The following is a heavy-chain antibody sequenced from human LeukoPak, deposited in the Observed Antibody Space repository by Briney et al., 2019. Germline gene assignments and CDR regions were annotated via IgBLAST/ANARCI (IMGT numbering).Heavy chain of an antibody. D-gene: IGHD3-9*01. CDR1: GGSISTTAHY. CDR3: ARDSPQIFPHAFDI. V-gene: IGHV4-39*07. Sequence: PSETLSLTCTVSGGSISTTAHYWGWIRQPPGKGLEWIASIYSNGITYYSSSLKSRVTTFLDTSKNQFFLTLTSVTAADTAVYYCARDSPQIFPHAFDIWGQGTMVTVSS. CDR2: IYSNGIT. J-gene: IGHJ3*02.